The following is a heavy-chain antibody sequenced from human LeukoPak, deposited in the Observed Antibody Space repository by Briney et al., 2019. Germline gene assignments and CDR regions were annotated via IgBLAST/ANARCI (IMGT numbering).Heavy chain of an antibody. J-gene: IGHJ6*02. CDR1: GYTFTSYD. CDR3: ARGPPEFYYYYYGMDV. D-gene: IGHD1-14*01. Sequence: ASVKVSCKASGYTFTSYDINWVRQATGQGLEWMGWMNPNSGNTGYAQKFQGRVTMTRNTSISTAYMELSSLRSEDTAVYYCARGPPEFYYYYYGMDVWAKGPRSPSP. V-gene: IGHV1-8*01. CDR2: MNPNSGNT.